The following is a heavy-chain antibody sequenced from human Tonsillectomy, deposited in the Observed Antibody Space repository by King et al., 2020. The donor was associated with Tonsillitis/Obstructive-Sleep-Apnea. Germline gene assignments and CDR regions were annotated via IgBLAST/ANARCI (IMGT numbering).Heavy chain of an antibody. V-gene: IGHV3-30*04. CDR2: ISYDGSRK. D-gene: IGHD2-2*01. CDR3: ARGDIVVIPAATHFDY. CDR1: GFTFSSYA. Sequence: HVQLVESGGGVVQPGRSLRLSCAASGFTFSSYAMHWVRQAPGKGLEWVAVISYDGSRKHNADSVKGRFTISRDNSKNTLYLQMNSLRAEDTAVYYCARGDIVVIPAATHFDYWGQGTLVTVSS. J-gene: IGHJ4*02.